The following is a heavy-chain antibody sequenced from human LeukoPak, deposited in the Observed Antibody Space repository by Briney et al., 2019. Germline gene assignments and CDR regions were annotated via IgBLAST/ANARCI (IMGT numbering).Heavy chain of an antibody. Sequence: PGGSLRLSCAASGFTFSDYYMSWIRQAPGKGLEWVSYISSSGSTIYYADSVKGRFTISRDNAKNSLYLQMNSLRAEDTAVYYCARGRSSYSSSWIYYYYMDVWGKGTTVTISS. V-gene: IGHV3-11*01. CDR1: GFTFSDYY. D-gene: IGHD6-13*01. CDR2: ISSSGSTI. J-gene: IGHJ6*03. CDR3: ARGRSSYSSSWIYYYYMDV.